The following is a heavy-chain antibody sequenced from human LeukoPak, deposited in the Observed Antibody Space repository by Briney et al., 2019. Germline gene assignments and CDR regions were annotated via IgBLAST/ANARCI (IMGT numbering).Heavy chain of an antibody. V-gene: IGHV4-34*01. CDR3: ARGSYSYGDNWFDP. CDR2: INHSGRT. J-gene: IGHJ5*02. D-gene: IGHD5-18*01. Sequence: SETLSLTCAVYGGSLSGYYWSWIRHPPGKGLEWIGEINHSGRTNYNPSLKSRVTISVDTSKNQFSLKLSSVTAADTAVYYCARGSYSYGDNWFDPWGQGTLVTVSS. CDR1: GGSLSGYY.